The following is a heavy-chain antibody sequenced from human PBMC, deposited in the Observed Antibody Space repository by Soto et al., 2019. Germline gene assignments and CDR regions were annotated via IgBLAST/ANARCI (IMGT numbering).Heavy chain of an antibody. CDR3: ARGQGTRENWFDP. V-gene: IGHV4-4*02. Sequence: SETLSLTCAVSGGSSSRSNCWSCVGQPPGKGLEWIGEIYHSGSTNYNPSLKSRVTISVDKSKNQFSLKLSSVTAADTAVYYCARGQGTRENWFDPWGQGTLATV. D-gene: IGHD3-10*01. J-gene: IGHJ5*02. CDR2: IYHSGST. CDR1: GGSSSRSNC.